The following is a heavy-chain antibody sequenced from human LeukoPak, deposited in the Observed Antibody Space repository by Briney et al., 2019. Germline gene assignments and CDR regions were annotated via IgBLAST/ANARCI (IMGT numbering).Heavy chain of an antibody. CDR1: GGSITQTNY. Sequence: PSETLSLTCDVSGGSITQTNYWTWVRRPPGKGLEWIGEVNLQGSTNYNPSLMRRVAISVDTSANHVSLQLTSVTAADTAVYYCAREGGPYRPLDYSGQGTLVTVSS. J-gene: IGHJ4*02. CDR2: VNLQGST. V-gene: IGHV4-4*02. CDR3: AREGGPYRPLDY.